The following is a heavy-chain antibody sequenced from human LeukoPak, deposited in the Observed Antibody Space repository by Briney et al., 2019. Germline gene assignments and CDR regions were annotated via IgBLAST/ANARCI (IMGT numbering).Heavy chain of an antibody. CDR3: ARDSDFWSGYFDY. CDR1: GFTFSSYA. V-gene: IGHV3-30-3*01. D-gene: IGHD3-3*01. Sequence: GRSLRLSCAAPGFTFSSYAMHWVRQAPGKGLEWVAVISYDGSNKYYADSVKGRFTISRDNSKNTLYLQMNSLRAEDTAVYYCARDSDFWSGYFDYWGQGTLVTVSS. J-gene: IGHJ4*02. CDR2: ISYDGSNK.